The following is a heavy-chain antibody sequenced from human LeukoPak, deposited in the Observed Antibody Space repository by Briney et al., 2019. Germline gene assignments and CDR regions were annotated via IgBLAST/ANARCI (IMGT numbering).Heavy chain of an antibody. CDR1: GFTFSSYS. J-gene: IGHJ4*02. V-gene: IGHV3-48*04. CDR3: ARGVMTGGSTSCCTDC. D-gene: IGHD2-2*02. Sequence: PGGSLRLSCAASGFTFSSYSMNWVRQAPGKGLEWVSYISSSSSTIYYADSVKGRFTISRDNAKNSLYLQMNSLRAEDTAVYYCARGVMTGGSTSCCTDCWGRGTLATVSS. CDR2: ISSSSSTI.